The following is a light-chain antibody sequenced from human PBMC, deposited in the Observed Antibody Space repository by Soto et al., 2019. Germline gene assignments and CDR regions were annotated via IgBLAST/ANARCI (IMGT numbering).Light chain of an antibody. Sequence: QSVLTQPPSVSGAPGQRVTISCTGSSSNIGAGYDVHWYQQFPGTAPKLLISGNSNRPSGVPDRFSASKSGTSASLAITGLQAEDEADYYCQSYDSNLSGVFGTGTKLTVL. CDR1: SSNIGAGYD. CDR2: GNS. J-gene: IGLJ1*01. V-gene: IGLV1-40*01. CDR3: QSYDSNLSGV.